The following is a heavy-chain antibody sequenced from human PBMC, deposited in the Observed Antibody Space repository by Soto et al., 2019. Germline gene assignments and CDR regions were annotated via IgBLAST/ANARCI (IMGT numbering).Heavy chain of an antibody. CDR1: GGSISSGSYY. V-gene: IGHV4-61*01. CDR3: ARGDELEWLLHQRGYYYGMDV. D-gene: IGHD3-3*01. Sequence: PSETLSLTCTVSGGSISSGSYYWSWIRQPPGKGLEWIGYIYYSGSTNYNPSLKSRVTISVDTSKNQFSLKLSSVTAADTAVYYCARGDELEWLLHQRGYYYGMDVWGQGTTVTV. J-gene: IGHJ6*02. CDR2: IYYSGST.